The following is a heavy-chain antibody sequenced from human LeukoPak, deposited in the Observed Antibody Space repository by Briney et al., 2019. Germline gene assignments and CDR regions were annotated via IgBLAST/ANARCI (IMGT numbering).Heavy chain of an antibody. V-gene: IGHV3-23*01. CDR3: AVVVVAAAYAFDI. Sequence: GGSLRLSCAASGFTFSSYAMSWVRQAPGKGLEWVSAISGSGGSTYYADSVKGRFTISRDNAKNSLYLQMNSLRAEDTAVYYCAVVVVAAAYAFDIWGQGTMVTVSS. D-gene: IGHD2-15*01. J-gene: IGHJ3*02. CDR1: GFTFSSYA. CDR2: ISGSGGST.